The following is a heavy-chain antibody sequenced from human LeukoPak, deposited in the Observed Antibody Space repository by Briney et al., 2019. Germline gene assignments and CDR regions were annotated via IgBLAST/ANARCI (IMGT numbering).Heavy chain of an antibody. CDR1: GFTFSSYA. Sequence: PGGSLRLSCAASGFTFSSYAMHWVRQAPGKGLEGVAVISNDGSNKYYADSVKGRFTISRDNSKNTLYLQMNSLRAEDTAVYYCAREEWLRSGGYFDYWGQGTLVTVSS. J-gene: IGHJ4*02. CDR3: AREEWLRSGGYFDY. V-gene: IGHV3-30-3*01. D-gene: IGHD5-12*01. CDR2: ISNDGSNK.